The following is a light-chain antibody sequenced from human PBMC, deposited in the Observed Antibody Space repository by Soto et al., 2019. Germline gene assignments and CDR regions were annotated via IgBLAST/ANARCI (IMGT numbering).Light chain of an antibody. J-gene: IGKJ1*01. Sequence: EIVLTQSPGTLSLSPGERATLSCRASQSVSSSYLAWYQQKPGQAPRLLIYGASSRATGISDRFTGSGSGTDFTLTITTLEPEDFAVYCCQQYGSSPRTFGLGTKVDIK. V-gene: IGKV3-20*01. CDR2: GAS. CDR3: QQYGSSPRT. CDR1: QSVSSSY.